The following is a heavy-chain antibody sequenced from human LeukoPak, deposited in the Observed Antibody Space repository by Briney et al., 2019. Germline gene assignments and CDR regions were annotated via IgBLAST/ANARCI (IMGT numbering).Heavy chain of an antibody. CDR3: ASPNHLRGAADLDY. J-gene: IGHJ4*02. CDR2: IIPIFGTA. D-gene: IGHD6-13*01. V-gene: IGHV1-69*13. Sequence: GASVKVSCKASGGTFSSYAVSWVRLAPGQGLEWMGGIIPIFGTANYAQRFQGRVTITADETTSTAYMELSSLRSEDTAVYYCASPNHLRGAADLDYWGQGTLVTVSS. CDR1: GGTFSSYA.